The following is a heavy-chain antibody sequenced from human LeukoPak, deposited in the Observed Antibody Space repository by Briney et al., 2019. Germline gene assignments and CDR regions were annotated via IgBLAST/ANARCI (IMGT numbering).Heavy chain of an antibody. CDR2: ISSNGGST. CDR3: ARGSRSWVVAALIDY. Sequence: GGSLRLSCAASGFTFSSYAMHWVRQAPGKGLEYVSAISSNGGSTYYANSVKGRFTISRDNSKNTLYLQMGSLRAEDMAVYYCARGSRSWVVAALIDYWGQGTLVTVSS. CDR1: GFTFSSYA. D-gene: IGHD2-15*01. V-gene: IGHV3-64*01. J-gene: IGHJ4*02.